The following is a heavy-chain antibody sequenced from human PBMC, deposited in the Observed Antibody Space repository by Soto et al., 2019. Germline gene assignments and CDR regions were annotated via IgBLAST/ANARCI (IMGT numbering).Heavy chain of an antibody. Sequence: SVKVSCKASGGTFSSYAISWVRQAPGQGLEWMGGIIPIFGTANYAQKFQGRVTITADESTSTAYMELSSLRSEDTAVYYCAGGRITVVRGAQGPEYYCMDGWGQGTRVTVSS. CDR1: GGTFSSYA. D-gene: IGHD3-10*01. J-gene: IGHJ6*02. CDR3: AGGRITVVRGAQGPEYYCMDG. V-gene: IGHV1-69*13. CDR2: IIPIFGTA.